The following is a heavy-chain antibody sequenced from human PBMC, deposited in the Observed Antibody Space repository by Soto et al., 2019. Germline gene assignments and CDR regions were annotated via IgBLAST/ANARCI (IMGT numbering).Heavy chain of an antibody. V-gene: IGHV4-59*08. J-gene: IGHJ4*02. Sequence: QVQLQESGPGLVKPSETLSLTCTVSGGSISSYYWSWIRQPPGKGLEWIGYIYYSGSTNYNPSLKSRDNISVDTSRIQFSLKLSSVTAADPAVYFCARGGTMFQGVISGGPLGYWGQGTLVTVSS. D-gene: IGHD3-10*01. CDR3: ARGGTMFQGVISGGPLGY. CDR2: IYYSGST. CDR1: GGSISSYY.